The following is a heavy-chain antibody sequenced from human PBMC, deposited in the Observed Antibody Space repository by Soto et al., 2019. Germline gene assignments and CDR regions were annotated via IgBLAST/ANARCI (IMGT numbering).Heavy chain of an antibody. CDR2: IYYGGTS. D-gene: IGHD2-8*01. V-gene: IGHV4-59*01. CDR1: GASITNYY. J-gene: IGHJ4*02. Sequence: QVQLHQSGPGLVKPSETLSLTCSVSGASITNYYWTWIRQSPGKGLEWIGYIYYGGTSNYNSSLKGRVTVSVDMSTNQFSLTLNSVTAADTAVYYCAMYEGHGQDYWGQGTLVTVSS. CDR3: AMYEGHGQDY.